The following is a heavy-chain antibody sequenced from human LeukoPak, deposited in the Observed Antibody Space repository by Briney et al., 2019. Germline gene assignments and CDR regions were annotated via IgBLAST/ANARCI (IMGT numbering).Heavy chain of an antibody. D-gene: IGHD5-12*01. CDR1: GGTFSNYA. V-gene: IGHV1-18*01. J-gene: IGHJ4*02. CDR3: ARDNFPPGYSGYDFFDY. Sequence: SVKVSCKASGGTFSNYAISWVRQAPGQGLEWMGWISAYNSNTNYAQKLQGRVTITTDTSTSTASMELSSLRSVDTAVYYCARDNFPPGYSGYDFFDYWGQGTLVTVSS. CDR2: ISAYNSNT.